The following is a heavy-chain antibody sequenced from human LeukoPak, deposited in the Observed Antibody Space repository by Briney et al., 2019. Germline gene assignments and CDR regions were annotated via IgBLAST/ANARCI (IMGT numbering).Heavy chain of an antibody. D-gene: IGHD6-6*01. CDR3: ARSIAARPPPY. V-gene: IGHV1-2*02. J-gene: IGHJ4*02. CDR2: INPNSGGT. Sequence: GASVKVSRKASGYTFTGYYMHWVRQAPGQGLEWMGWINPNSGGTNYAQKFQGRVTMTRDTSISTAYMELSRLRTDDTAVYYCARSIAARPPPYWGQGTLVTVSS. CDR1: GYTFTGYY.